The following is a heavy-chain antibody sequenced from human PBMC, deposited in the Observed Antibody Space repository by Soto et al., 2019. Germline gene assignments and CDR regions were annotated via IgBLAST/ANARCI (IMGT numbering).Heavy chain of an antibody. CDR3: ASGGYCSSTSCYPSNWFDP. CDR1: GGSISSYY. CDR2: IYYSGST. J-gene: IGHJ5*02. V-gene: IGHV4-59*08. Sequence: NPSETLSLTCTVSGGSISSYYWSWIRQPPGKGLEWIGYIYYSGSTNYNPSLKSRVTISVDTSKNQFSLKLSSVTAADTAVYYCASGGYCSSTSCYPSNWFDPWGQGTLVTVSS. D-gene: IGHD2-2*01.